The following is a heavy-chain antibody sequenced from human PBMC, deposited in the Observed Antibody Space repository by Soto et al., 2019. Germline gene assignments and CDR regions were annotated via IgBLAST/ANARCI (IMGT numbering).Heavy chain of an antibody. J-gene: IGHJ3*02. CDR2: INPMSGGP. V-gene: IGHV1-2*02. CDR1: RDTFTGCY. Sequence: QVHLVQSGAEVKKRGASVKVSCKAPRDTFTGCYMHWVRQAPGQGLEWMGWINPMSGGPNYAQKFQGRVTMTRDTSISTVYMELSRLRSDDTAVYYCARARIPDAFDIWGQGTMVTVSS. CDR3: ARARIPDAFDI.